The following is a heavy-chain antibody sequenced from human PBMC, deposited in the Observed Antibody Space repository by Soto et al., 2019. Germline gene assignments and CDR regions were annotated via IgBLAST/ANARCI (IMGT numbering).Heavy chain of an antibody. CDR1: GFTFSSYS. CDR2: ISSSSSYI. J-gene: IGHJ4*02. V-gene: IGHV3-21*01. Sequence: GGSLRLSCAASGFTFSSYSMNWVRQAPGKGLEWVSSISSSSSYIYYADSVKGRFTISRDNAKNSLYLQMNSLRAEDTAVYYCARDLTPTVPFDYWGQGTLVTVSS. CDR3: ARDLTPTVPFDY. D-gene: IGHD4-4*01.